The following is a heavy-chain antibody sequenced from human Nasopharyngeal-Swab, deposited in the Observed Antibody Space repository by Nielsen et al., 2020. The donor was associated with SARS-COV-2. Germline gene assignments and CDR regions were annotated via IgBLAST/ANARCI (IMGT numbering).Heavy chain of an antibody. CDR3: ARSVGSYYGQGAFDI. J-gene: IGHJ3*02. CDR2: IRSKIYSGAP. V-gene: IGHV3-49*01. CDR1: GFTFDAYA. D-gene: IGHD1-26*01. Sequence: GGSLRLSCTTSGFTFDAYAMSWFRPAPGKGLEWVGFIRSKIYSGAPEYAASVKGRFTISRDGAESIAYLQMNSLETEDTGVYYCARSVGSYYGQGAFDIWGQGTMVTVSS.